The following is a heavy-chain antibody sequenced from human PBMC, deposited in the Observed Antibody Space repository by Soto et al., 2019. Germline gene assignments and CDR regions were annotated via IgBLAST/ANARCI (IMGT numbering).Heavy chain of an antibody. CDR2: ISSSSSTI. CDR1: GFTFSSYS. J-gene: IGHJ6*03. V-gene: IGHV3-48*01. CDR3: ARAYYYGSGSRSNYYYMDV. D-gene: IGHD3-10*01. Sequence: LRLSCAASGFTFSSYSMNWVRQAPGKGLEWVSYISSSSSTIYYADSVKGRFTISRDNAKNSLYLQMNSLRAEDTAVYYCARAYYYGSGSRSNYYYMDVWGKGTTVTVSS.